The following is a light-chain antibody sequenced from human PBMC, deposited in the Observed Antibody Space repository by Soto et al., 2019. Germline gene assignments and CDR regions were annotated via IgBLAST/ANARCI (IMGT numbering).Light chain of an antibody. J-gene: IGKJ1*01. Sequence: DIVMTQTPLSSPVTLGQPASISCRSSQSLVHSDGNTYLTWLQQRQGKPPRLLLYNISNRFSGVPDRLSGIGAEKDFTLKISRVEAEDVGVYYCMQATQFPWTFGQGTKVEIK. CDR1: QSLVHSDGNTY. CDR3: MQATQFPWT. V-gene: IGKV2-24*01. CDR2: NIS.